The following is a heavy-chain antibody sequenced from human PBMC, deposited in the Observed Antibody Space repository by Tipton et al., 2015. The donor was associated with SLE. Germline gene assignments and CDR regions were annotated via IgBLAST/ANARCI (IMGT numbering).Heavy chain of an antibody. CDR3: SEVRRDY. J-gene: IGHJ4*02. D-gene: IGHD4/OR15-4a*01. CDR2: ISYDGSNK. V-gene: IGHV3-30-3*01. CDR1: GFTFSSYA. Sequence: QLVQSGGGVVQPGRSLRLSCAASGFTFSSYAMHWVRQAPGKGLEWVAVISYDGSNKYYADSVKGRFTISRDNSKNTLYLQMNSLRAEDTAVYYCSEVRRDYWGQGTLVTVSS.